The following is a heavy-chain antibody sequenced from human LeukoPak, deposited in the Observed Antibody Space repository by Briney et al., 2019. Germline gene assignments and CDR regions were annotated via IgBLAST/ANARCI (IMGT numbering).Heavy chain of an antibody. V-gene: IGHV3-53*01. J-gene: IGHJ3*02. D-gene: IGHD3-10*01. CDR1: GFTVSSNY. CDR3: ARHGGLVRGFSDAFDI. Sequence: GGSLRLSCAASGFTVSSNYMSWVRQAPGKGLEWVSVIYSGGSTYYADSVKGRFTISRDNSKNTLYLQMNSLRAEDTAVYYCARHGGLVRGFSDAFDIWGQGTMVTVSS. CDR2: IYSGGST.